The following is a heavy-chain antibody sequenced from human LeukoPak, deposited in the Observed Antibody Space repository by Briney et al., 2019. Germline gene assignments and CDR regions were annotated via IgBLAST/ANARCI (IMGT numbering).Heavy chain of an antibody. V-gene: IGHV5-51*01. D-gene: IGHD3-22*01. CDR1: GYSFTSYW. Sequence: GESLKISCKGSGYSFTSYWIGGVRQMPGKGLEWMGIIYPGDSDTRYSPSFQGQVTISADKSISTAYMQWSSLKASDTAMYYCARRFYYDSSGYPAFDIWGQGTMVTVSS. CDR3: ARRFYYDSSGYPAFDI. CDR2: IYPGDSDT. J-gene: IGHJ3*02.